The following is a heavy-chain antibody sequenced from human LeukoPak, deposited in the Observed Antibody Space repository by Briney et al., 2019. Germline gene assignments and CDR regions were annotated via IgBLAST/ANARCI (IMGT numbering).Heavy chain of an antibody. V-gene: IGHV3-23*01. J-gene: IGHJ4*02. D-gene: IGHD6-13*01. CDR2: ISGSGGST. CDR1: GFTFSSYA. CDR3: ARQSAGSAAWYSLHYDF. Sequence: GGSLRLSCAASGFTFSSYAMSWVRQAPGKGLEWVSAISGSGGSTYYADSVKGRFTISRDNSKDTLYLQMNGLRAEDTAVYFCARQSAGSAAWYSLHYDFWGQGTLVTVSS.